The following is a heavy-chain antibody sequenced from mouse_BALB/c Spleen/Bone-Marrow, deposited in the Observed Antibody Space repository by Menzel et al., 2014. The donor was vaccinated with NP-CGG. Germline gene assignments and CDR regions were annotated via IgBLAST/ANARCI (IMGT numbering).Heavy chain of an antibody. J-gene: IGHJ1*02. V-gene: IGHV1-52*01. CDR2: IDPYDSET. CDR1: GYTFTNYW. CDR3: ARWGTTVVDYSDV. D-gene: IGHD1-1*01. Sequence: VQLQQSGAELVRPGASVKLSCKASGYTFTNYWMNWVKQRPEQGLEWIGRIDPYDSETHSNQKFKDKAILTVDKSSSTAYMQLSSLTSEDSAVYYCARWGTTVVDYSDVWGAGTAVTVSS.